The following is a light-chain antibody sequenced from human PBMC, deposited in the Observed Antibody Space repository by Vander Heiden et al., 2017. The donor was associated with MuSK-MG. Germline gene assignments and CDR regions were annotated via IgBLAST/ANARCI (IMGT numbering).Light chain of an antibody. V-gene: IGKV1-39*01. J-gene: IGKJ2*01. Sequence: IQLTPSPSSLSASVGDRVTITCRASQSISSYLNCYQQKPGKAPKLLIYAASRLQSAVPSTFSDSGSSTDFTLTIIRLLPQDFATYYCRQRDSTPYTFGQGTKLEIK. CDR3: RQRDSTPYT. CDR1: QSISSY. CDR2: AAS.